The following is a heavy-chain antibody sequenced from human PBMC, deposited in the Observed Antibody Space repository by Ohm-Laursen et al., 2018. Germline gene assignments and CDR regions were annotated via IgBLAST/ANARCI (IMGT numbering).Heavy chain of an antibody. Sequence: TLSLTCTVSGGSISTYYWTWIRQPPGKGLEWIGYIYYTGNTKYNPSLESRVTISLDMSNNQFSLKLNSVTAADTAVYYCAKDRMVYADWGQGTLVTVSS. J-gene: IGHJ4*02. V-gene: IGHV4-59*01. CDR1: GGSISTYY. CDR2: IYYTGNT. CDR3: AKDRMVYAD. D-gene: IGHD2-8*01.